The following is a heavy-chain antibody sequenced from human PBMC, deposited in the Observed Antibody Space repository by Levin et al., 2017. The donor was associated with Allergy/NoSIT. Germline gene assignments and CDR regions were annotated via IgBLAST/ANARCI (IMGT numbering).Heavy chain of an antibody. J-gene: IGHJ6*03. CDR3: ARRGTRDYYYCGDV. CDR1: GYSFTSYW. V-gene: IGHV5-51*01. CDR2: IYPDDSDT. Sequence: GESLKISCQGSGYSFTSYWIGWVRQMPGKGLEWMGIIYPDDSDTRYSPSFQGQVTISADKSISTAYLKLSSLKAADTAIYYCARRGTRDYYYCGDVWGEGTTVTVTS. D-gene: IGHD1-1*01.